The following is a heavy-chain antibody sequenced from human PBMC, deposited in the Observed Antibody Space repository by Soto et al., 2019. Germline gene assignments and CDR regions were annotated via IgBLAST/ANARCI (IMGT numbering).Heavy chain of an antibody. D-gene: IGHD6-19*01. CDR2: ISYDGSNK. CDR3: ARDRNSQWPPNYYYYYYGMDV. Sequence: GGSLRLSCAASGFTFSSYAMHWVRQAPGKGLEWVAVISYDGSNKYYADSVKGRFTISRDNSKNTLYLQMNSLRAEDTAVYYCARDRNSQWPPNYYYYYYGMDVWGQGTTVTVSS. CDR1: GFTFSSYA. V-gene: IGHV3-30-3*01. J-gene: IGHJ6*02.